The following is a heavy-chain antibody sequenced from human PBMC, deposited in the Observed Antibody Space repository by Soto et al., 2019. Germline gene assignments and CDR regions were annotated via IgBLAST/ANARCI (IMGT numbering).Heavy chain of an antibody. J-gene: IGHJ6*02. CDR3: ARDGHGMDV. Sequence: QVQLQESGPGLVRPSETLSLTCTVSGGSVTTGSYNWSWIRRPPGKGLEWIGNIFFTGITHYNPSLNNRVTLSVDTSQNQFSLTVTSVTAADTAVYYCARDGHGMDVWGQGTTVTVSS. CDR2: IFFTGIT. CDR1: GGSVTTGSYN. V-gene: IGHV4-61*01.